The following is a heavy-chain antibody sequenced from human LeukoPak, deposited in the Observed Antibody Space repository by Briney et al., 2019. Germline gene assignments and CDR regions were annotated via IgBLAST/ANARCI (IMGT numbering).Heavy chain of an antibody. CDR3: ARDSAMADY. CDR2: IDRDGSTT. CDR1: GFTFSRYS. Sequence: GGSLRLSCAASGFTFSRYSMHWVRQAPGKGLVWVSRIDRDGSTTNYADSVKGRFTISRDNAKNTLYLQINSLRAEDTAMYYCARDSAMADYWGQGTLVTVSS. V-gene: IGHV3-74*01. D-gene: IGHD2-8*01. J-gene: IGHJ4*02.